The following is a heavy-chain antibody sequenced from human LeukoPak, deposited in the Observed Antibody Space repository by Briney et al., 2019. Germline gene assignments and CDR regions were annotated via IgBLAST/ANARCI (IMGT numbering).Heavy chain of an antibody. D-gene: IGHD4-11*01. CDR3: ARDYSDYSWFDP. V-gene: IGHV5-10-1*01. Sequence: GESLRISCKGSGYSFTSYWISWVRQMPGKGLEWMGRIGPSDSYTNYSPSFQGHVTISADKSISTAYLQWSSLKASDTAMYYCARDYSDYSWFDPWGQGTLVTVSS. CDR2: IGPSDSYT. J-gene: IGHJ5*02. CDR1: GYSFTSYW.